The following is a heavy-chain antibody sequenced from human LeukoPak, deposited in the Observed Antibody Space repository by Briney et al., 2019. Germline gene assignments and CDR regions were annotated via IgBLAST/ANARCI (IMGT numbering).Heavy chain of an antibody. CDR2: INSDGSST. CDR1: GFSFGNHW. D-gene: IGHD6-19*01. V-gene: IGHV3-74*01. J-gene: IGHJ4*02. Sequence: GGSLRLSCAASGFSFGNHWMHWVRQAPGKGLVWVSHINSDGSSTSYTDSVKGRFTLSRDNARNMVYLQMNSLRAEDTAVYYCGTSPAVPGSRWGQGTLVIVSS. CDR3: GTSPAVPGSR.